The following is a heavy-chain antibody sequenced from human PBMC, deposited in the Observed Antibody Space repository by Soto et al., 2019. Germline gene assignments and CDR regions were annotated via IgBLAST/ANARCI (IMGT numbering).Heavy chain of an antibody. Sequence: GGSLRLSCAASGFTLSSYAMSWVRQAPGKGLEWVSAISGGGGSTYYADSVKGRFTISRDHSRNTLYLQMNSLRAEDTALYYCAINWNDAFRTVAADYWGQGTLVTVSS. D-gene: IGHD1-1*01. CDR2: ISGGGGST. J-gene: IGHJ4*02. V-gene: IGHV3-23*01. CDR1: GFTLSSYA. CDR3: AINWNDAFRTVAADY.